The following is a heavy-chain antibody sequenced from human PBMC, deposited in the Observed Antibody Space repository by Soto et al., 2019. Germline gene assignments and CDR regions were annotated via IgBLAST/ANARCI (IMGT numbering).Heavy chain of an antibody. Sequence: GGSVRLSXAASGFTFSSYGMHWVRQAPGKGLEWVAVISNDGDKKYYADSVQGRFTISRDNSENTLFLLLSSLRGEDTAVYYCAKDRDPVRYSGPSNARRPYDYWGQGTLVTVSS. CDR2: ISNDGDKK. CDR1: GFTFSSYG. D-gene: IGHD6-6*01. J-gene: IGHJ4*02. V-gene: IGHV3-30*18. CDR3: AKDRDPVRYSGPSNARRPYDY.